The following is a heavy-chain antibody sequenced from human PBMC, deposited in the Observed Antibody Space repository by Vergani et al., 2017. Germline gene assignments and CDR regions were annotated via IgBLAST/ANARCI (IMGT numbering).Heavy chain of an antibody. CDR3: AKGLPPGIAVAGTGFDY. CDR2: ISWNSGSI. V-gene: IGHV3-9*02. D-gene: IGHD6-19*01. CDR1: GFTSVAYA. J-gene: IGHJ4*02. Sequence: EVQLVESGGGLVQPGRSLRLSCAASGFTSVAYAMHWVRHPPGKGLEWVSGISWNSGSIGYADSVMGRFTISRDNAKTSLYLQMNSLRAEDTALYYCAKGLPPGIAVAGTGFDYWGQGTLVTVSS.